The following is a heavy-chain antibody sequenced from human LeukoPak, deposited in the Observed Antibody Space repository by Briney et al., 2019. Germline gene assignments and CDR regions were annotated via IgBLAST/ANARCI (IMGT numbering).Heavy chain of an antibody. CDR3: AKGPRRRTYSGSYPSPFDY. Sequence: GGSLRLSCAASGFTFSSFVMTWVRQAPGKGLEWVSGISGPGTNTYHADSVKGRFTISRDNSKNTLYLQMNSLRAEDTAVYYCAKGPRRRTYSGSYPSPFDYWGQGTLVTVSS. CDR2: ISGPGTNT. J-gene: IGHJ4*02. D-gene: IGHD1-26*01. V-gene: IGHV3-23*01. CDR1: GFTFSSFV.